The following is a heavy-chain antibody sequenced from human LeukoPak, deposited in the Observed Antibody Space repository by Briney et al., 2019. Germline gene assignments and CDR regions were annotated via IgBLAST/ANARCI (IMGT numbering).Heavy chain of an antibody. J-gene: IGHJ4*02. V-gene: IGHV1-2*02. CDR2: INPNSGDT. Sequence: GASVKVSCKASGYTFTGYYMHWVRQAPGQGLEWMGWINPNSGDTNYAQKFQGRVTMTRDTSTSTVYMELSSLRSEDTAVYYCARDPSSSPLFDYWGQGTLVTVSS. CDR1: GYTFTGYY. CDR3: ARDPSSSPLFDY. D-gene: IGHD6-13*01.